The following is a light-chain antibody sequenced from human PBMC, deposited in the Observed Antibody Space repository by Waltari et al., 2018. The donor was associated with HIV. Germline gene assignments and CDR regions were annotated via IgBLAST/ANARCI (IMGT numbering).Light chain of an antibody. CDR1: SSEVAGYNY. CDR2: GVI. Sequence: QPALTQHPSASGPPGQSVTLSCTGPSSEVAGYNYVPWYTQHPGKAPKLMIYGVIKRPSGVPDRFSGSKSGNTASLTVSGLQPEDEADYYCSSHAGSKVVFGGGTRLTVL. V-gene: IGLV2-8*01. CDR3: SSHAGSKVV. J-gene: IGLJ2*01.